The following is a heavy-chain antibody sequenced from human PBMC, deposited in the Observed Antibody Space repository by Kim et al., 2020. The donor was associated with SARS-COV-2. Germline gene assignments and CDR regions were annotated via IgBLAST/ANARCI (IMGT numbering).Heavy chain of an antibody. CDR3: ARDLDYYGMDV. Sequence: GGSLRLSCAASGVTVSSNYMSWVRQAPGKGLEWVSVIYSGGSTYYADSVKGRFTISRDNSKNTLYLQMNSLRAEDTAMYYCARDLDYYGMDVWGQGTTVTVSS. CDR2: IYSGGST. V-gene: IGHV3-53*01. J-gene: IGHJ6*02. CDR1: GVTVSSNY.